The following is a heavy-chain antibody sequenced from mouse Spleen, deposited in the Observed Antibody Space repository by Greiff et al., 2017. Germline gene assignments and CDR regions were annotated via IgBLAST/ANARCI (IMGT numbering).Heavy chain of an antibody. V-gene: IGHV1-82*01. Sequence: QVQLQQSGPELVKPGASVKISCKASGYAFSSSWMNWVKQRPGKGLEWIGRIYPGDGDTNYNGKFKGKATLTADKSSSTAYMQLSSLTSEDSAVYFCARSDGNYGFAYWGQGTLVTVSA. CDR1: GYAFSSSW. CDR2: IYPGDGDT. CDR3: ARSDGNYGFAY. D-gene: IGHD2-1*01. J-gene: IGHJ3*01.